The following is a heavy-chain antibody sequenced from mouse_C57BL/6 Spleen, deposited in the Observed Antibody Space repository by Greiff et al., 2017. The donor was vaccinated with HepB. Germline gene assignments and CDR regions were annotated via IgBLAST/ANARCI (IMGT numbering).Heavy chain of an antibody. CDR3: ASGRIYYGYAFAY. J-gene: IGHJ3*01. D-gene: IGHD2-2*01. V-gene: IGHV5-17*01. CDR2: ISSGSSTI. Sequence: EVHLVESGGGLVKPGGSLKLSCAASGFTFSDYGMHWVRQAPEKGLEWVAYISSGSSTIYYADTVKGRFTISRDNAKNTLFLQMTSLRSEDTAMYYCASGRIYYGYAFAYWGQGTLVTVSA. CDR1: GFTFSDYG.